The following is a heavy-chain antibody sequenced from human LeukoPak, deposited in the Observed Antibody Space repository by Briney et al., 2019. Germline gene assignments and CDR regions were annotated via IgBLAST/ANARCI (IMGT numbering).Heavy chain of an antibody. CDR1: GFTFSSYR. J-gene: IGHJ4*02. D-gene: IGHD4-17*01. V-gene: IGHV3-21*01. CDR3: ARDAAGDFNFDY. Sequence: PGGSLRLSCAASGFTFSSYRMNWVRQAPGKGLEWVSSISSSSSYIYYADSVKGRFTISRDNAKNSLYLQMNSLRAEDTAVYYCARDAAGDFNFDYWGQGTLVPVSS. CDR2: ISSSSSYI.